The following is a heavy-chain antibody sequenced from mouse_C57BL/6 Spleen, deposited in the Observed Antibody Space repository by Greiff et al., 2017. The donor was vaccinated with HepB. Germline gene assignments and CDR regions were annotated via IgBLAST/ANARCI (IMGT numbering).Heavy chain of an antibody. D-gene: IGHD1-1*01. J-gene: IGHJ3*01. V-gene: IGHV1-55*01. CDR2: IYPGSGST. CDR3: ARWDYYGSSPAWFAY. CDR1: GYTFTSYW. Sequence: VKLQQSGAELVKPGASVKMSCKASGYTFTSYWITWVKQRPGQGLEWIGDIYPGSGSTNYNEKFKSKATLTVDTSSSTAYMQLSSLTSEDSAVYYCARWDYYGSSPAWFAYWGQGTLVTVSA.